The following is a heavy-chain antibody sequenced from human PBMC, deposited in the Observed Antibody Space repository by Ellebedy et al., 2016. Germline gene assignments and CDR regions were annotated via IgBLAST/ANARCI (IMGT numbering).Heavy chain of an antibody. J-gene: IGHJ4*02. CDR3: ARLRSVVMAVFDS. D-gene: IGHD4-23*01. V-gene: IGHV4-59*08. CDR2: IYYSGST. CDR1: GDSISSYS. Sequence: SETLSLTCTVSGDSISSYSWSWIRQPPGKGLEWIGYIYYSGSTNYNPSLKSRVTISKDTSKNQFSLKLSSVTAADTAVYYCARLRSVVMAVFDSWGQGTLVTVSS.